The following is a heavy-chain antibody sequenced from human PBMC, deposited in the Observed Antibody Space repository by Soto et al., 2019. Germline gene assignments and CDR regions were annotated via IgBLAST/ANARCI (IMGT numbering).Heavy chain of an antibody. CDR1: GGTFSSYA. J-gene: IGHJ4*02. V-gene: IGHV1-69*13. D-gene: IGHD3-22*01. CDR3: ARRRTYYYDSSGYYSFDY. Sequence: SVKVSCKASGGTFSSYAISCVRQAPGQGLEWMGGIIPIFGTANYAQKFQGRVTITADESTSTAYMELSSLRSEDTAVYYCARRRTYYYDSSGYYSFDYWGQGTLVTVSS. CDR2: IIPIFGTA.